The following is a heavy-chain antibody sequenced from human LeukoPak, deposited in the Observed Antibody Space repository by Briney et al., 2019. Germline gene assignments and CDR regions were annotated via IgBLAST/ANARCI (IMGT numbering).Heavy chain of an antibody. J-gene: IGHJ4*02. CDR3: ARRGAAADTYFDY. CDR1: GGSISSYY. V-gene: IGHV4-59*08. D-gene: IGHD6-13*01. Sequence: SETLSLTCTVSGGSISSYYWSWIRQPPGKGLEWIGYIYYSGSTNYNPSLKSRVTISVDTSKNQFSLKLSSVTAADTAVYYCARRGAAADTYFDYWGQGTLVTVSS. CDR2: IYYSGST.